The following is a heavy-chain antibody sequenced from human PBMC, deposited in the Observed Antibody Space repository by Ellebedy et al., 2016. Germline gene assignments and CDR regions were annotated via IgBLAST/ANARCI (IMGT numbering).Heavy chain of an antibody. CDR3: AKPDPAAGSVVFDY. CDR1: GFTFSSYW. J-gene: IGHJ4*02. D-gene: IGHD6-13*01. CDR2: IKQDGSES. Sequence: GGSLRLXXAASGFTFSSYWMSWVRQAPGKGLEWVAHIKQDGSESHYVDSVKGRFTISRDNAKNSLYLQMSSLRVEDTGVYYCAKPDPAAGSVVFDYWGQGTLVTVSS. V-gene: IGHV3-7*01.